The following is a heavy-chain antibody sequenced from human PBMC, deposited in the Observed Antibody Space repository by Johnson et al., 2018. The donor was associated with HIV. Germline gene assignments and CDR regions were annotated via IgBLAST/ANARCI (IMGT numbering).Heavy chain of an antibody. CDR3: AREGGIAAAGTDAFDI. J-gene: IGHJ3*02. Sequence: VQLVESGGGVVRPGGSLRVSCTASGFTFDEYGMSWVRQAPGKGLEWVSGITWNGGTTGYADSVKGRFLISRDNTKNSLYLQMNSLRAEDTAVYYCAREGGIAAAGTDAFDIWGQGTMVTVSS. V-gene: IGHV3-20*04. D-gene: IGHD6-13*01. CDR2: ITWNGGTT. CDR1: GFTFDEYG.